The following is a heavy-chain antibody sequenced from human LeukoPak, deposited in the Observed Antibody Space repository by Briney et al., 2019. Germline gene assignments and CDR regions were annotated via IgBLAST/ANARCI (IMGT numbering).Heavy chain of an antibody. CDR1: GQSLTGYF. V-gene: IGHV1-2*06. CDR2: IDPNTGDT. CDR3: ARLGLHGSGTYYFFDY. Sequence: ASVKVSCKASGQSLTGYFIHWVRQAPGQGLEWVGRIDPNTGDTIYAQNFQGRVTVTSATSISTAYMELSRLTSNDTAVYFCARLGLHGSGTYYFFDYWGQGTLVTVSS. J-gene: IGHJ4*02. D-gene: IGHD3-10*01.